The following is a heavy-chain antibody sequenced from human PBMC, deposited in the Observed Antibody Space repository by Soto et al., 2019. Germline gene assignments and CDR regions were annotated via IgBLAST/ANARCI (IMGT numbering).Heavy chain of an antibody. V-gene: IGHV4-34*01. J-gene: IGHJ4*02. CDR1: GGSFSGYY. CDR3: ARLVSYGVFDY. CDR2: INHSGST. Sequence: SETLSLTCAVYGGSFSGYYWSWIRQPPGKGLEWIGEINHSGSTNYNPSLKSRVTISVDTSKNQFSLKLSSVNAADTAVYYCARLVSYGVFDYWGQGTLVTVSS. D-gene: IGHD5-18*01.